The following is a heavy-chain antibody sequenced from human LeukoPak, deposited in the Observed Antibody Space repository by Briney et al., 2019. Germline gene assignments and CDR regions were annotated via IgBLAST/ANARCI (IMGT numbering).Heavy chain of an antibody. CDR1: GGSISSSSYY. CDR2: IYYSGST. Sequence: SETLSLTCTVSGGSISSSSYYWGWIRQPPGKGLEWIGSIYYSGSTYYNPSLKSRVTISVDTSKNQFSLKLSSVTAADTAVYYCARVNGKQLVYYFDYWGQGTLVTVSS. D-gene: IGHD6-13*01. V-gene: IGHV4-39*07. J-gene: IGHJ4*02. CDR3: ARVNGKQLVYYFDY.